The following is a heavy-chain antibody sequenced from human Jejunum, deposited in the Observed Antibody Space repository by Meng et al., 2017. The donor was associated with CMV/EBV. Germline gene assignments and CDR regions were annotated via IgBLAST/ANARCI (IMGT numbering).Heavy chain of an antibody. CDR2: TYYRSKYYN. CDR1: GDSVSSNSAA. Sequence: QVQLQRSGPRLGKPPQTLALTCAISGDSVSSNSAAWNWIRQSPSRGLEWLGRTYYRSKYYNDYALSVKSRITINPDTSKNQFSLQLNSVTPEDTAIYYCARDWGDVRGGFDFWGQGTLVTVSS. V-gene: IGHV6-1*01. D-gene: IGHD3-10*02. CDR3: ARDWGDVRGGFDF. J-gene: IGHJ4*02.